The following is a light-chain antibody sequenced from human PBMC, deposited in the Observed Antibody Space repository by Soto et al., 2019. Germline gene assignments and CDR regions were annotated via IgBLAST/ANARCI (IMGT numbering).Light chain of an antibody. V-gene: IGLV2-14*01. CDR3: RSYTSSSTLYV. CDR2: DVS. J-gene: IGLJ1*01. CDR1: SSDVGGYNY. Sequence: QSALTQPASVSGSPGQSITISCTGTSSDVGGYNYVSWYQQHPGKAPKLMIYDVSNRPSGVSNRFSGSKSGNTASLTISGLQAEDEADYYCRSYTSSSTLYVFGPGTEVTVL.